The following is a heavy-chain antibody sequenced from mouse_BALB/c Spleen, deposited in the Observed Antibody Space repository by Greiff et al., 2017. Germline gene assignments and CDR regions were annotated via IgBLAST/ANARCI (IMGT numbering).Heavy chain of an antibody. CDR2: ISSGGST. CDR1: GFTFSSYA. V-gene: IGHV5-6-5*01. J-gene: IGHJ4*01. D-gene: IGHD1-1*01. Sequence: DVMLVESGGGLVKPGGSLKLSCAASGFTFSSYAMSWVRQTPEKRLEWVASISSGGSTYYPDSVKGRFTISRDNARNILYLQMSSLRSEDTAMYYCARSPDYFYAMDYWGQGTSVTVSS. CDR3: ARSPDYFYAMDY.